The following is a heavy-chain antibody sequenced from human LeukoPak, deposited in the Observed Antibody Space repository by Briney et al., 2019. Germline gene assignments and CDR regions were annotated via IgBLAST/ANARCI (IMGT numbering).Heavy chain of an antibody. CDR2: LYDTGST. Sequence: SETLSLTCTVSGGSISVYHWSWIRQPPGKGLERIGYLYDTGSTNYNPSLKSRVTISVDTFENQISLKLSSVTAADTAVYFCAKEGMGSEATTADGAFDIWGQGTTVTVSS. V-gene: IGHV4-59*12. D-gene: IGHD1-26*01. CDR1: GGSISVYH. J-gene: IGHJ3*02. CDR3: AKEGMGSEATTADGAFDI.